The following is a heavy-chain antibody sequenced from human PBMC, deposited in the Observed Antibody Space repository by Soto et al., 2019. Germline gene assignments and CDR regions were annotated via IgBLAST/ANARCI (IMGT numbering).Heavy chain of an antibody. CDR1: RVSISDYF. V-gene: IGHV4-4*09. CDR3: ATQRLCTGGHCWNWFDP. J-gene: IGHJ5*02. Sequence: QVQLQESGPGLVKPSETLSLTCTVSRVSISDYFWSWIRQAPGKGLEWIGYIFHTGSTNYNPSLKGRSTISLDTSKKQFSLKLTSVTAADTAVYYCATQRLCTGGHCWNWFDPWGQGTLVTVSS. CDR2: IFHTGST. D-gene: IGHD2-8*02.